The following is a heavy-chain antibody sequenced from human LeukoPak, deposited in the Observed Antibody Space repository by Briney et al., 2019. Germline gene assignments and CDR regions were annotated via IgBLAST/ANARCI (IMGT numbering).Heavy chain of an antibody. CDR3: ARSCDSSGLFDY. CDR1: GFTFDDYG. CDR2: ISGSGGST. D-gene: IGHD3-22*01. J-gene: IGHJ4*02. Sequence: GGSLRLSCAASGFTSGFTFDDYGMNWVRQVPGKGLEWVSAISGSGGSTYYADSVKGRFTISRDNAKNSLYLQMNSLRAEDTAVYYCARSCDSSGLFDYWGQGTLVTVSS. V-gene: IGHV3-20*04.